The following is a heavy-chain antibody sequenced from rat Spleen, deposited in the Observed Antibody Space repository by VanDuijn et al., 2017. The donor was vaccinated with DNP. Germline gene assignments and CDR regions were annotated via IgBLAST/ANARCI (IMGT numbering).Heavy chain of an antibody. CDR1: GFTFSDYN. J-gene: IGHJ2*01. Sequence: EVQLVESGGGLVQPGRSLKLSCAASGFTFSDYNMAWVRQAPKKGLEWVATISYDGSSTYYRDSVKGRFTISRDNAKSTLYLQMDSLRSEDTATYDCARGGAYGYNYFDYWGQGVMVTVSS. D-gene: IGHD1-4*01. V-gene: IGHV5-7*01. CDR2: ISYDGSST. CDR3: ARGGAYGYNYFDY.